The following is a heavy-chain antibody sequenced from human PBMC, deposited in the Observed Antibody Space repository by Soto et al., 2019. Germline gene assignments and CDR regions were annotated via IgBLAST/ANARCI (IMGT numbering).Heavy chain of an antibody. Sequence: GASVKVSCKASGYIFTSYGISWARQAPGQGLEWMGWISAIIGKANYAQKLQGRVTITADKSTSTAYMELSSLRSEDTAVYYCEAGYSNYVGDPDYWGQGTLVTVSS. V-gene: IGHV1-18*01. D-gene: IGHD4-4*01. CDR3: EAGYSNYVGDPDY. CDR2: ISAIIGKA. J-gene: IGHJ4*02. CDR1: GYIFTSYG.